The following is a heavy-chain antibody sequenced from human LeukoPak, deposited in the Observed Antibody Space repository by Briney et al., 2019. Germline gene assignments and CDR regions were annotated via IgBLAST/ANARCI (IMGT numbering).Heavy chain of an antibody. CDR3: AKDLYTSRYACCFDY. D-gene: IGHD6-13*01. Sequence: GGSLRLSCAASGFTFSSYSMNWVRQAPGKGLERVAVISYDGSNKYYADSVKGRFTISRDNSKNMLYLQMNSLRAEDTAVYYCAKDLYTSRYACCFDYWGQGTLVTVSS. V-gene: IGHV3-30*18. CDR2: ISYDGSNK. CDR1: GFTFSSYS. J-gene: IGHJ4*02.